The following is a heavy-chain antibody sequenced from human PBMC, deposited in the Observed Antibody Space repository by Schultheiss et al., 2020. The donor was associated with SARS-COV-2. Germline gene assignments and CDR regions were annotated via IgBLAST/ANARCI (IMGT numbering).Heavy chain of an antibody. CDR2: INHSGST. CDR1: GGSFSGYY. V-gene: IGHV4-34*01. D-gene: IGHD6-13*01. J-gene: IGHJ5*02. Sequence: SETLSLTCAVYGGSFSGYYWSWIRQPPGKGLEWIGEINHSGSTNYNPSLKSRVTISVDTTKSHFSLKLTSVTAADTAVYFCARENVAAIGGFDPWGQGTLVTVSS. CDR3: ARENVAAIGGFDP.